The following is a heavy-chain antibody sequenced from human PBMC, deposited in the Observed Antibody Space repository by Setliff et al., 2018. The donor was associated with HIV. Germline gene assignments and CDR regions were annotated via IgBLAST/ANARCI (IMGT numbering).Heavy chain of an antibody. D-gene: IGHD4-17*01. CDR2: ISAYSGDT. J-gene: IGHJ6*02. Sequence: GASVKVSCKASGYPFSGYGISWVRQAPGQGLEWMGWISAYSGDTNYAQKFQGRLTMTTDTSTSTAYMELRSLRSDDTAMYYCARPGGSYGDYGWGQGTTVTVSS. V-gene: IGHV1-18*01. CDR3: ARPGGSYGDYG. CDR1: GYPFSGYG.